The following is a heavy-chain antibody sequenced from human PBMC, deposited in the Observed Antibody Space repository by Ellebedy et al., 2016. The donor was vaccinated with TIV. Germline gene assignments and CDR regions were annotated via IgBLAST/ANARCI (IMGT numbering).Heavy chain of an antibody. CDR3: AKDLPNWANDY. Sequence: GGSLRLSXEGSGFVFSNYAMNWVRQAPGKGLEWISYINADSKGIGYADSVKGRFTISRDNAKNSVYLQMNRLRADDTGVYYCAKDLPNWANDYWGQGVLVTVSS. J-gene: IGHJ4*02. CDR2: INADSKGI. V-gene: IGHV3-48*04. CDR1: GFVFSNYA. D-gene: IGHD7-27*01.